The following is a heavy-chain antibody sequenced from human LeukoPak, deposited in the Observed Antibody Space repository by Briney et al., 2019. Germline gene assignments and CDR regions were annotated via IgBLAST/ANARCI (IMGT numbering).Heavy chain of an antibody. CDR1: GDPITLHF. J-gene: IGHJ4*02. V-gene: IGHV4-4*07. CDR2: IYTSGSA. Sequence: PSETLSLTCTVSGDPITLHFWSWVRQPAGKGLEWIGGIYTSGSANYNPSLNSRVTISVDTSKNQFTLKLSSVTAADTAVYYCAREGLYFDYWGQGTLVTVSS. CDR3: AREGLYFDY.